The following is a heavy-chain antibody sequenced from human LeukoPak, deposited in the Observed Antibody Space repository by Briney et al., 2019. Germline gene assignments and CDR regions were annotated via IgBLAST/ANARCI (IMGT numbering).Heavy chain of an antibody. J-gene: IGHJ4*02. D-gene: IGHD3-10*01. Sequence: SETLSLTCAVSGASISSRIYYWGWIRQPPGKGLEWIGSIYSSGSTYYNPSLQSRVTISADTPKSQFSLKLSSVTAADTAVYYCARGEAYYYGSGSYYLDYWGQGTLVTVSS. CDR2: IYSSGST. V-gene: IGHV4-39*01. CDR1: GASISSRIYY. CDR3: ARGEAYYYGSGSYYLDY.